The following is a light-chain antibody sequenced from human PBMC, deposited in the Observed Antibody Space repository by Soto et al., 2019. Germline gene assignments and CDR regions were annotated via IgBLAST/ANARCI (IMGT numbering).Light chain of an antibody. V-gene: IGLV2-14*01. J-gene: IGLJ2*01. Sequence: QSVLTQPASVSGSPGQTITISCTGTSSDVGGYAYVSWYQQYPGKVPKLVISEVSNRPSGVSHRFSGSRSGNTASLTISGLPAEDEADYHCSSYTSRTTPVFGGGTKLTVL. CDR3: SSYTSRTTPV. CDR1: SSDVGGYAY. CDR2: EVS.